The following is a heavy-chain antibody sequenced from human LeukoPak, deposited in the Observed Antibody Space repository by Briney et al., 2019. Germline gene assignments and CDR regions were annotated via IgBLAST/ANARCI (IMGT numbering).Heavy chain of an antibody. J-gene: IGHJ4*02. D-gene: IGHD5-18*01. CDR3: ARMLWGYSYGLDY. CDR1: GYTFTSYY. V-gene: IGHV1-46*01. Sequence: ASVKVSCKASGYTFTSYYMHWVRQAPGEGVEWMGMINPSGGRTSYAQKFQGRVTMTRDTSTSTVYMELSSLRSEDTAVYYCARMLWGYSYGLDYWGQGTLVTVSS. CDR2: INPSGGRT.